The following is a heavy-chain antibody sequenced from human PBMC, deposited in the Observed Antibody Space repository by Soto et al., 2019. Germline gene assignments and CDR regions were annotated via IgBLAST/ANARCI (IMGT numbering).Heavy chain of an antibody. Sequence: SEPLSLPCIVSGGSISSISYCWGWIREPPGKGLEWIGSIYYSGSTYYTPSLKSRVTISVDTSKNQFSLKLSSVTAADTAVYYCASRGVLWFGELDYGMDVWGQGTTVTVSS. V-gene: IGHV4-39*01. CDR2: IYYSGST. D-gene: IGHD3-10*01. CDR3: ASRGVLWFGELDYGMDV. J-gene: IGHJ6*02. CDR1: GGSISSISYC.